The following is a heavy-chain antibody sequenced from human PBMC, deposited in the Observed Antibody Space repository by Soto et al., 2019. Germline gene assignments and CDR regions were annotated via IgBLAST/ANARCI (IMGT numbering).Heavy chain of an antibody. D-gene: IGHD3-22*01. CDR3: ARDDGSGSGRFDP. V-gene: IGHV1-18*01. CDR2: ISGYNGDT. Sequence: QVQLVQSGAEVKKPGASVKVSCKASGYTFSNYFIHWVRQAPGQGLEWMGWISGYNGDTDYAQKFQGRVTMTTDTSTSTAYMELRSLRSDDTAMYYCARDDGSGSGRFDPWGQGTLVTVSS. J-gene: IGHJ5*02. CDR1: GYTFSNYF.